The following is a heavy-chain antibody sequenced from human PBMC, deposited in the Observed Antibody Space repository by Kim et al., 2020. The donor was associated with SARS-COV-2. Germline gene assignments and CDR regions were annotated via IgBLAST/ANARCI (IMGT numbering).Heavy chain of an antibody. CDR3: ARTTSYGLWYFDC. D-gene: IGHD1-1*01. CDR1: GDSISSHY. CDR2: IYHSGSS. V-gene: IGHV4-59*11. J-gene: IGHJ4*02. Sequence: SETLSLTCTVSGDSISSHYWSWIRQPPGKGLEWIGYIYHSGSSSYKSSLRSRVTMSVDTSRNQFSLKLSSVTAADTAVYYWARTTSYGLWYFDCWGQGTLRTVSS.